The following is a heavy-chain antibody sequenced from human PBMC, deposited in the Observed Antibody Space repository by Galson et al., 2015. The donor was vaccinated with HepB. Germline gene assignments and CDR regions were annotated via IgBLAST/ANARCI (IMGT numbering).Heavy chain of an antibody. CDR1: GFTFSTYG. CDR3: ARETMVLNWYFDL. V-gene: IGHV3-33*01. D-gene: IGHD4/OR15-4a*01. Sequence: SLRLSCAASGFTFSTYGMHWVRQAPGKGLEWVAVIWRDGSNKYYVDSVKGPFTISRDNSKNTLYLQMNSLRAEDTAVYYCARETMVLNWYFDLWGRGTLVTVSS. CDR2: IWRDGSNK. J-gene: IGHJ2*01.